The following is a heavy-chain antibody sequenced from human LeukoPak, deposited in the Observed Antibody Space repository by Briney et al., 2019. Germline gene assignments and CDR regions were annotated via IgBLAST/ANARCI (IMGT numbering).Heavy chain of an antibody. D-gene: IGHD6-13*01. CDR3: ARSIAAAALNWFDP. V-gene: IGHV1-3*01. CDR1: GYTFTNNY. J-gene: IGHJ5*02. CDR2: INAGNGNT. Sequence: ASVKVSCKASGYTFTNNYLHWVRQAPGQRLEWMGWINAGNGNTKYSQKFQGRVTITRDTSASTAYMELSSLRSEDTAVYYCARSIAAAALNWFDPWGQGTLVTVSS.